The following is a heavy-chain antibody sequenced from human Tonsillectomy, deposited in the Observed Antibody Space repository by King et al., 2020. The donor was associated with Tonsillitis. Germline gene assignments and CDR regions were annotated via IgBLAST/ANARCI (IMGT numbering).Heavy chain of an antibody. CDR3: AKDRYCSGGSCYGEAFYYYYYGMDL. Sequence: VQLVESGGGVVQPGMSLRLSCAASGFTFSNYGMHWVRQAAGKGLEWVAVISFDGRNKYYADSVKGQFTISRDNSKNTLYLQMNSLRAEDTAVYYCAKDRYCSGGSCYGEAFYYYYYGMDLWGQGTTVTVSS. CDR1: GFTFSNYG. CDR2: ISFDGRNK. V-gene: IGHV3-30*18. D-gene: IGHD2-15*01. J-gene: IGHJ6*02.